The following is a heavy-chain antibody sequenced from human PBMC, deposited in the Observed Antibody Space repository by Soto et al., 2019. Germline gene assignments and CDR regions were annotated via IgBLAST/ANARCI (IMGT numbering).Heavy chain of an antibody. CDR3: ARGQKYYDYIWGSYRPFDY. Sequence: GGSLRLSCAASGFTFSSYWMSGVRQAPGKGLEWVANIKQDGSEKYYVDSVKGRFTISRDNAKNSLYLQMNSLRAEDTAVYYCARGQKYYDYIWGSYRPFDYWGQGT. CDR2: IKQDGSEK. V-gene: IGHV3-7*01. CDR1: GFTFSSYW. D-gene: IGHD3-16*02. J-gene: IGHJ4*02.